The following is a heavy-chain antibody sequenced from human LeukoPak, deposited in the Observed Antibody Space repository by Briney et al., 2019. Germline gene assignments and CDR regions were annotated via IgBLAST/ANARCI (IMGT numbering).Heavy chain of an antibody. V-gene: IGHV3-23*01. D-gene: IGHD5-18*01. CDR1: GFTFTSYA. J-gene: IGHJ3*02. CDR3: ARDGSGGYRNRGVFDI. Sequence: PGGSLRLSCAASGFTFTSYAMTWVRQAPGKGLEWVSTVSGSGGSTYYADSVEGRFTISRDDSKSTLYLQMNNLRAEDTAVYYCARDGSGGYRNRGVFDIWGQGTMVTVSS. CDR2: VSGSGGST.